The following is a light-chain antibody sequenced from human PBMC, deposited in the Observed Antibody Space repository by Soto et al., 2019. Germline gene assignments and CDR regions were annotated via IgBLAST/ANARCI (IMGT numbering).Light chain of an antibody. V-gene: IGKV1-39*01. CDR2: AAS. J-gene: IGKJ5*01. CDR3: QQSYSTPT. CDR1: QTIMTY. Sequence: DIHITQSPSTLSASVGDRVTITCRASQTIMTYLNWYQLKPGKPPRLLIYAASSLQSGVPSRFSGSGSATDFTLTISSLPPEDFATYYCQQSYSTPTFGQGTRLEIK.